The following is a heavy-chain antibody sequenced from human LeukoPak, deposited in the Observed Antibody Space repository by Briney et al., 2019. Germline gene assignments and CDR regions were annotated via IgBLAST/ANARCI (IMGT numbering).Heavy chain of an antibody. V-gene: IGHV5-51*01. Sequence: GESLKISCKGSGYIFTSYWIGWVRQMPGKGLEWMGIIYPGDSDTRYSPSFQGQATISADKSISTAYLQWSSLKASDTAMYYCARLKGYYDSSGSLFDYWGQGTLVTVSS. CDR3: ARLKGYYDSSGSLFDY. J-gene: IGHJ4*02. CDR1: GYIFTSYW. D-gene: IGHD3-22*01. CDR2: IYPGDSDT.